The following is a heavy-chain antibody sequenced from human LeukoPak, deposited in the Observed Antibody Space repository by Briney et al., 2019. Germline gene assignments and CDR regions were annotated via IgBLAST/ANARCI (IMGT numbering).Heavy chain of an antibody. Sequence: PGGSLRLSCAASGFTFSTYAMDWVRQAPGKGLEWVAVISYDEGNKYYADSVKGRFTISRDNSKNTLYLQMNSLRAEDTAVYYCARRRSPGAFDIWGQGTMVTVSS. V-gene: IGHV3-30-3*01. CDR3: ARRRSPGAFDI. CDR2: ISYDEGNK. J-gene: IGHJ3*02. CDR1: GFTFSTYA.